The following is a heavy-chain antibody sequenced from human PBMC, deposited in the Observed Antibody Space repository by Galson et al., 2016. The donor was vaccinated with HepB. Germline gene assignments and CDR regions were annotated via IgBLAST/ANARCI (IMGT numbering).Heavy chain of an antibody. Sequence: ETLSLTCSVSGGSLTSFYWGWIRQPPGKGMEWIGHIYYTGSTTYNPSLKSRVPISLDTSKNQFSLKLTSVTATDSAVYYCVRHNAEWTVQPIVPGPYFDYWAREPWSTSPQ. CDR1: GGSLTSFY. CDR2: IYYTGST. D-gene: IGHD1-1*01. CDR3: VRHNAEWTVQPIVPGPYFDY. V-gene: IGHV4-59*08. J-gene: IGHJ4*02.